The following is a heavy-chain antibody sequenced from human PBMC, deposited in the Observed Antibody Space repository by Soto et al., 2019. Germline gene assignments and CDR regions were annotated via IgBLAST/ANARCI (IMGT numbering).Heavy chain of an antibody. D-gene: IGHD3-22*01. Sequence: GESLTISRKCSGYTFITYCISWVPYIPGKGLEWMGIIYPGDSDTRYSPSFQGQVTISADKSINTAYLQWSSLKASDTAIYYCARHKEKGNTMTYYDYWGQGTLVTVSS. J-gene: IGHJ4*02. CDR2: IYPGDSDT. CDR1: GYTFITYC. CDR3: ARHKEKGNTMTYYDY. V-gene: IGHV5-51*01.